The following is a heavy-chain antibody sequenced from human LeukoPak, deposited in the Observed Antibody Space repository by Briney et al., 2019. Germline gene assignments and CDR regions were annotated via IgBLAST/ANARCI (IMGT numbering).Heavy chain of an antibody. J-gene: IGHJ4*02. CDR1: GFTFSSYW. Sequence: GGSLRLSCVASGFTFSSYWMSWVRQAPGKGLEWVANIKKDGSEKYYVDSVKGRFTISRDNAKNSLYLQMNSLRAEDTAVYYCARDSGDPWNDDLRFDYWGQGTLVTVSS. CDR3: ARDSGDPWNDDLRFDY. CDR2: IKKDGSEK. D-gene: IGHD1-1*01. V-gene: IGHV3-7*01.